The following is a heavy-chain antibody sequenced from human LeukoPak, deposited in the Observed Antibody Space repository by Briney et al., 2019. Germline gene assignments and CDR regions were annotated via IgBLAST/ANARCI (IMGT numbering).Heavy chain of an antibody. CDR1: GYTFTSYY. V-gene: IGHV1-46*01. CDR3: ARVSRYYDSSGPTPFDY. J-gene: IGHJ4*02. D-gene: IGHD3-22*01. CDR2: INPSGGST. Sequence: ASVKVSCKASGYTFTSYYMHWGRQAPGQGLEWMGIINPSGGSTSYAQKFQGRVTMTRDMSTSTVYMELSSLRSEDTAVYYCARVSRYYDSSGPTPFDYWGQGTLVTVSS.